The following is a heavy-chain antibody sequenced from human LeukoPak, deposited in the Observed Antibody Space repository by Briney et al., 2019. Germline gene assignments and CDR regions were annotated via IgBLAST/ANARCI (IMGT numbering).Heavy chain of an antibody. CDR3: ARFSGGIAVAGTWDFDY. V-gene: IGHV1-69*13. J-gene: IGHJ4*02. D-gene: IGHD6-19*01. CDR1: GGTFSIYA. Sequence: VQVSCKASGGTFSIYAISWVRQAPGQGLEWMGGLIPIFGTANYAQKFQGRVTITADESTSTAYMELSSLRSEDTAVYYCARFSGGIAVAGTWDFDYWGQGTLVTVSS. CDR2: LIPIFGTA.